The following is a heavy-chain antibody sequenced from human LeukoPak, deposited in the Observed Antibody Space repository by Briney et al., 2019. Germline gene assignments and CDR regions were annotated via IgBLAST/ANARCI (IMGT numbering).Heavy chain of an antibody. CDR3: ARDFGGLSGFSAYAAY. J-gene: IGHJ4*02. Sequence: GASVKVPCKASGYTFTGYYMHWVRQAPGQGLEWMGWINPDSGGTNYAQKFQGRVTMTRDTSISTAYMELSRLRSDDTAIYYCARDFGGLSGFSAYAAYWGQGTLVSVSS. V-gene: IGHV1-2*02. D-gene: IGHD5-12*01. CDR2: INPDSGGT. CDR1: GYTFTGYY.